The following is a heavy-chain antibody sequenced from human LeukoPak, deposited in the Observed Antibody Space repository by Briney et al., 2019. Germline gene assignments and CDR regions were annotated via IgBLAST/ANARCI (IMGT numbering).Heavy chain of an antibody. CDR1: GYTFPAYY. D-gene: IGHD3-10*01. J-gene: IGHJ4*02. CDR2: ISAYNGNT. V-gene: IGHV1-18*04. CDR3: ARAQVPLGFGESAFDY. Sequence: GASVKVSCKASGYTFPAYYMHWVRQAPGQGLEWMGWISAYNGNTNYAQKLQGRVTMTTDTSTSTAYMELRSLRSDDTAVYYCARAQVPLGFGESAFDYWGQGTLVTVSS.